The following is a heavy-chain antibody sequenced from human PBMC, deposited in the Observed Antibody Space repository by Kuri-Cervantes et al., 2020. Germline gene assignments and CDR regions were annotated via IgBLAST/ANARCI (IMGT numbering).Heavy chain of an antibody. V-gene: IGHV1-8*01. CDR2: MNPNSGNT. J-gene: IGHJ6*03. Sequence: ASVKVSCKASGYTFTSYDINWVRQATGQGLEWMGWMNPNSGNTGYAQKFQGRVTMTRNTSISTAYMELSSLRSEDTAVYYCAREHRITIFGVVIRFRTHMDVWGKGTTVTVSS. CDR1: GYTFTSYD. D-gene: IGHD3-3*01. CDR3: AREHRITIFGVVIRFRTHMDV.